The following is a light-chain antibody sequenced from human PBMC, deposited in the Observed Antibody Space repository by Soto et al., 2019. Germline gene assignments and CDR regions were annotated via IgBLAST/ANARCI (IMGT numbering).Light chain of an antibody. CDR3: QQYAGPPTT. Sequence: EIVLTQSPGTLSLSPGYRATLSCSASQTVSNNYLAWCQQKPGQAPRVIMYGASRRATGIPDRFSGGGSGTDFTLTISRLEPEDFAMYFCQQYAGPPTTFGQGTKVDIK. CDR1: QTVSNNY. V-gene: IGKV3-20*01. J-gene: IGKJ1*01. CDR2: GAS.